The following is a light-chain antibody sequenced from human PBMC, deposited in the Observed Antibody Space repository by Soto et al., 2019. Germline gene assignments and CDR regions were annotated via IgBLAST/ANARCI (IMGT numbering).Light chain of an antibody. CDR3: QQYNDWPMYT. CDR2: DAS. CDR1: QSVSSD. V-gene: IGKV3-15*01. Sequence: EVVMTQSPVTLSVSPGERATLSCRASQSVSSDLAWYQQKPGQAPRLFIYDASTRATGIPARFSGSGSGTEFTLTISSLQSEDFAVYYCQQYNDWPMYTFGQGTKLEIK. J-gene: IGKJ2*01.